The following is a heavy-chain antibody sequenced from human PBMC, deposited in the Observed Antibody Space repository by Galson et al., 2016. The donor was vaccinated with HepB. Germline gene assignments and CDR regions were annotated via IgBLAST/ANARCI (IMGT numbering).Heavy chain of an antibody. CDR3: ARGLPYSTGWFDP. Sequence: TLSLTCTVSGGSVSSGFYYWSWIRQPPGKGLEWIGYIYYNGYTYYNPSLKSRLTISVDTSKNQFSLKLTSVTAADTAVYFCARGLPYSTGWFDPWGQGTLVTVSS. CDR2: IYYNGYT. D-gene: IGHD6-19*01. J-gene: IGHJ5*02. CDR1: GGSVSSGFYY. V-gene: IGHV4-30-4*01.